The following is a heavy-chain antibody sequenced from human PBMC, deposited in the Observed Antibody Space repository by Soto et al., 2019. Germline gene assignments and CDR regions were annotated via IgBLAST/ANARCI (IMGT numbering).Heavy chain of an antibody. Sequence: EVQLVESGGGLVKPGGSLRLSCAASGFTFSSYSMNWVRQAPGKGLEWVSSISSSSSYIYYADSVKGRFTISRDNAKNSLYLQMNGLRAEDTAVYYCARDRISSSTYYYYYGMDVWGQGTTVTVSS. V-gene: IGHV3-21*01. CDR3: ARDRISSSTYYYYYGMDV. CDR1: GFTFSSYS. CDR2: ISSSSSYI. D-gene: IGHD6-6*01. J-gene: IGHJ6*02.